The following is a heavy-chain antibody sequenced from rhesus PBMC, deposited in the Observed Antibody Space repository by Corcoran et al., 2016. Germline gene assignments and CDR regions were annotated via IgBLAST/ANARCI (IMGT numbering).Heavy chain of an antibody. V-gene: IGHV5-2*01. D-gene: IGHD6-37*01. Sequence: VQLVQSGAEVKRPGESLKISCKTSGYSFTFYWISWLRPLPAEGLEGMGAIDPSDSDTRSSPSCQGQVTISADKSISTTYLQWNSLKASDSATYYCAKGGGGWSDWYFDLWGPGTPITISS. CDR3: AKGGGGWSDWYFDL. J-gene: IGHJ2*01. CDR2: IDPSDSDT. CDR1: GYSFTFYW.